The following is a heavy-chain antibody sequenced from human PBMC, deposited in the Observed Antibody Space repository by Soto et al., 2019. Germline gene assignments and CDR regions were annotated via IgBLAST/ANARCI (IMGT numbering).Heavy chain of an antibody. CDR2: IYYRGST. Sequence: QVQLQESGPGLVKPSQTLSLTCTVSGGSISSGDYYWSWIRQPPGKGLEWIGYIYYRGSTYYNPTLKXXVXTXXDTSKNQFSLKLSSVTAADTAVYYCARDRPDSYDYWGQGTLVTVSS. D-gene: IGHD3-22*01. V-gene: IGHV4-30-4*01. CDR3: ARDRPDSYDY. J-gene: IGHJ4*02. CDR1: GGSISSGDYY.